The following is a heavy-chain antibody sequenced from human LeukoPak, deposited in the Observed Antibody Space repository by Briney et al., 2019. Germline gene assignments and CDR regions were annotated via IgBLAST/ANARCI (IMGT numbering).Heavy chain of an antibody. CDR3: AKDRGGLLMDV. CDR1: GFTFSSYG. Sequence: GGSLRLSCAASGFTFSSYGMHWVRQAPGKGPEWVAVISYDGSNKYYADPVKGRFTISRDNSKNTLYLQMNSLRAEDTAVYYCAKDRGGLLMDVWGQGTTVTVSS. CDR2: ISYDGSNK. D-gene: IGHD2-15*01. V-gene: IGHV3-30*18. J-gene: IGHJ6*02.